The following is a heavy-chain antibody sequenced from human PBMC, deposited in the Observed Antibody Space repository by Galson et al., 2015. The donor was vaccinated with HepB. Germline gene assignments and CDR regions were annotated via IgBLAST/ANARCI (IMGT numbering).Heavy chain of an antibody. CDR1: GYTFTSYG. D-gene: IGHD3-3*01. Sequence: SVKVSCKASGYTFTSYGISWVRQAPGQGLEWMGWISAYNGNTNYAQKLQGRVTMTTDTSTSTAYMELRSLRSDDTAVYYCARTGITIFGVVIKLDSWFDPWGQGTLVTVSS. V-gene: IGHV1-18*01. CDR3: ARTGITIFGVVIKLDSWFDP. CDR2: ISAYNGNT. J-gene: IGHJ5*02.